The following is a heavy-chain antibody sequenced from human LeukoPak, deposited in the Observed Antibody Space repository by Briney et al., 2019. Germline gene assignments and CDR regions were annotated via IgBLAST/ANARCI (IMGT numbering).Heavy chain of an antibody. V-gene: IGHV3-33*01. J-gene: IGHJ4*02. CDR3: AGGLYSNGWYYFDY. D-gene: IGHD6-19*01. CDR1: GFTFSSYG. CDR2: VWYDGSNK. Sequence: GGSLRLSCAASGFTFSSYGIHCVRQAPGKGLEWVAVVWYDGSNKHYADSVKGRFTVSSDSSKNTLYLQMNSLRAEDTAVYYCAGGLYSNGWYYFDYWGQGTLVTVSS.